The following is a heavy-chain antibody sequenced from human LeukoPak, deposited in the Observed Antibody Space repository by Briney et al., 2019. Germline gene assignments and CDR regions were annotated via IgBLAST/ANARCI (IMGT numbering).Heavy chain of an antibody. CDR3: ARRRSGSSGPPSDH. CDR2: MNPNGGNT. CDR1: GYTFTSYD. Sequence: GASVKVSCKASGYTFTSYDINWVRQATGQGLEWMGWMNPNGGNTGYAQKFQGRVNMTRNTSISTAYMELSSLESEDTAVYYCARRRSGSSGPPSDHWGQGTLVTVSS. D-gene: IGHD6-6*01. J-gene: IGHJ4*02. V-gene: IGHV1-8*01.